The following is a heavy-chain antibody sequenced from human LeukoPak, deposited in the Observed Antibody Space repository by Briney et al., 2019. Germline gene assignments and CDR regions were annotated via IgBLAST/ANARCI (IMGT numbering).Heavy chain of an antibody. D-gene: IGHD1-26*01. CDR1: RCTFSSYA. Sequence: GSQRLSCAASRCTFSSYALYWVRQAPGKGLGWVADISYDGSNKYYADSVKGRFTISRDNAKNSLYLQLSSLRADDTAEYYCAKDRSISGSSENNWFDPWGQGTLVTVSS. J-gene: IGHJ5*02. V-gene: IGHV3-30*04. CDR3: AKDRSISGSSENNWFDP. CDR2: ISYDGSNK.